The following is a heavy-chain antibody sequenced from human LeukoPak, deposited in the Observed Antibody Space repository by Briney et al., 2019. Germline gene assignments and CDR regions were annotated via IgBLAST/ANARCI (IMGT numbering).Heavy chain of an antibody. D-gene: IGHD5-18*01. V-gene: IGHV1-18*01. J-gene: IGHJ4*02. Sequence: ASVKVSCKASGYTFTSYSISWVRQAPGQGLEWMGWISAYNGNTNYAQKLQGRVTMTTDTSTSTAYMELRSLRSDDTAVYYCARVQRGFTYGNVDYWGQGTLVTVSS. CDR2: ISAYNGNT. CDR1: GYTFTSYS. CDR3: ARVQRGFTYGNVDY.